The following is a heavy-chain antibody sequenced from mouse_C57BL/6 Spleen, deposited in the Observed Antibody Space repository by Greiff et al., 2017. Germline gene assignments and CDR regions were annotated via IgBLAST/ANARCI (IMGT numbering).Heavy chain of an antibody. CDR1: GYAFTNSC. V-gene: IGHV1-82*01. Sequence: VQLQQSGPELVKPGASVKISCKASGYAFTNSCMNWVKQSPGKGLEWIGAIYPRDGGTSYNRKFKGKATLTADKSSSTAYMQLSSLTSEDSAVYFCARVGYGYGRHRFAYWGQGTLVTVSA. CDR2: IYPRDGGT. J-gene: IGHJ3*01. D-gene: IGHD1-2*01. CDR3: ARVGYGYGRHRFAY.